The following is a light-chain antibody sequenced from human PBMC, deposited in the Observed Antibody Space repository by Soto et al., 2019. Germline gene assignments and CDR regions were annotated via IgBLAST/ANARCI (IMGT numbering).Light chain of an antibody. J-gene: IGKJ5*01. CDR3: QQYSNLPIT. V-gene: IGKV3-20*01. CDR1: QSVSSSY. Sequence: EIVLTQSPGTLSLSPGERGTLSCRASQSVSSSYLAWFQQKPGHAPRLLIYGASSRATGIPDRFSGSGSGTDFTLTIRGLEPEDFAVYYCQQYSNLPITFGHGTRLEIK. CDR2: GAS.